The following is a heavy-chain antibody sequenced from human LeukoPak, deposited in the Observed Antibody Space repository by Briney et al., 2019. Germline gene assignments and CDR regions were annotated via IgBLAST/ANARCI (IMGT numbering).Heavy chain of an antibody. V-gene: IGHV1-2*02. CDR2: INPNSGGT. CDR1: GYTFTGYY. D-gene: IGHD4-23*01. CDR3: ARGEAHDYGGNPTDY. Sequence: PVASVKVSCKASGYTFTGYYMHWVRQAPGQGLEWMGWINPNSGGTNYAQKFQGRVTMTRDTSISTAYMELSRLRSDDTAVYYCARGEAHDYGGNPTDYWGQGTLVTVSS. J-gene: IGHJ4*02.